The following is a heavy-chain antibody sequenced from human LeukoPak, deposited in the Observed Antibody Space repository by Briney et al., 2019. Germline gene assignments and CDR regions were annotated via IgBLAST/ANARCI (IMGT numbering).Heavy chain of an antibody. CDR2: IRYDGSNK. Sequence: GGSLRLSCAASGFTFSSYWMSWVRQAPGKGLEWVAFIRYDGSNKYYADSVKGRFTISRDNSKNTLYLQMNSLRAEDTAVYYCAKDPTLIAARPRYFDYWGQGTLVTVSS. J-gene: IGHJ4*02. CDR1: GFTFSSYW. V-gene: IGHV3-30*02. D-gene: IGHD6-6*01. CDR3: AKDPTLIAARPRYFDY.